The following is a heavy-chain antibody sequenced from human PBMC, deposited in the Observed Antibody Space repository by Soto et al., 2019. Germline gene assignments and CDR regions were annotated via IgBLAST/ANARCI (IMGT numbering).Heavy chain of an antibody. CDR2: IWYDGSNK. V-gene: IGHV3-33*01. Sequence: QVQLVESGGGVVQPGRSLRLSCAASGFTFSSYGMHWVRQAPGKGLEWVAVIWYDGSNKCYADSVKGRFTISRDNSKNTLYLQMNSLKDEDTAVYYCARDRLVEYYFDYWGQGTLVTVSS. D-gene: IGHD3-9*01. CDR1: GFTFSSYG. CDR3: ARDRLVEYYFDY. J-gene: IGHJ4*02.